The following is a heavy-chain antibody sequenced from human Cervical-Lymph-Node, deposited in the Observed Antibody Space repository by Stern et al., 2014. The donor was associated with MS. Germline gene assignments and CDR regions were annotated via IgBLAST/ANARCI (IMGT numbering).Heavy chain of an antibody. D-gene: IGHD2-2*01. CDR2: VYHGGSA. V-gene: IGHV4-4*02. J-gene: IGHJ4*02. CDR1: GGSLSSDNW. Sequence: QVQLQESGPGLVKPSGTLSLTCAVSGGSLSSDNWWSWVRQPPGKGLERMGEVYHGGSANSTPSLKSRAAVSVTKSKNQFPLRLTSVTAADTAVYYCARDFEFQLQCDWGQGALVTVSS. CDR3: ARDFEFQLQCD.